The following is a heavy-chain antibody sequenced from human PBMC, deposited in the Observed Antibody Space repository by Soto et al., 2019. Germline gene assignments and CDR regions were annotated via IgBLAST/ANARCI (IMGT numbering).Heavy chain of an antibody. V-gene: IGHV3-30*18. J-gene: IGHJ4*02. CDR2: ISYDGSTE. D-gene: IGHD3-9*01. CDR1: GFTFSNFG. Sequence: QVQLVESGGGVVQPGRSLRLSCAASGFTFSNFGIYWVRQAPGKGPEWLAAISYDGSTEVYVDSVKGRFTISRNNPKNTLYMQINILRLENTAIYYCTKVSYQNFDKLLTDWGPGTQVIVSS. CDR3: TKVSYQNFDKLLTD.